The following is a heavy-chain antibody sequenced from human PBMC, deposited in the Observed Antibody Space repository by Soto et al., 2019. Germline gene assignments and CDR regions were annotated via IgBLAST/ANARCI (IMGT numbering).Heavy chain of an antibody. CDR3: AKFTEPGYSSIWYYFEY. J-gene: IGHJ4*02. Sequence: PGGSLRLSCVASGFTFSGYSMAWVRQAPGRGLEWVASISSRSTDIDYADSVKGRFTISRDNAKNLVSLQMSSLRGEDTALYYCAKFTEPGYSSIWYYFEYRGQGTPVTVS. CDR2: ISSRSTDI. CDR1: GFTFSGYS. D-gene: IGHD6-19*01. V-gene: IGHV3-21*06.